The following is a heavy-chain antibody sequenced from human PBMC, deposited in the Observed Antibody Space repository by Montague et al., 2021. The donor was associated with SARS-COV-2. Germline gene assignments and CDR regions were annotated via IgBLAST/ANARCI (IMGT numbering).Heavy chain of an antibody. CDR1: GASITPES. CDR2: VYDTGIT. V-gene: IGHV4-59*01. D-gene: IGHD6-19*01. J-gene: IGHJ3*01. CDR3: ARERSGSDVFDL. Sequence: SETLSLTCSVSGASITPESWVWIRQTPGGGLQRIAYVYDTGITGYHPSLRSRTTIAVDTSKNQLSLNVRSMTAADTAVYFCARERSGSDVFDLWGQGTSVTVS.